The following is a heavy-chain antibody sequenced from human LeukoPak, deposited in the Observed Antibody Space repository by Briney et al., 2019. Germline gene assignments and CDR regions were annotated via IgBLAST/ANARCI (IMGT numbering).Heavy chain of an antibody. J-gene: IGHJ6*03. CDR2: IRSKSDGGAT. CDR3: ILNRGIAGPHFYMDV. V-gene: IGHV3-15*01. CDR1: GFTVSSNY. Sequence: GGSLRLSCAASGFTVSSNYMSWVRQAPGKGPEFAGRIRSKSDGGATDFAAPVKGRFTISRDDSKNTLNLQMDSLKTEDTAVYYCILNRGIAGPHFYMDVWGIGTSVTVSS. D-gene: IGHD6-13*01.